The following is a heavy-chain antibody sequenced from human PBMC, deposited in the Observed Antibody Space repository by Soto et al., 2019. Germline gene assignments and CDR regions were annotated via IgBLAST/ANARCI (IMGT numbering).Heavy chain of an antibody. V-gene: IGHV1-3*01. D-gene: IGHD6-19*01. CDR3: ARDRARHSSGWGY. Sequence: QVQLVQSGAAVKKPRASVKVSCKASGYTFTSYAMHWVRQAPAQRLEWMGWINAGNGNTKYSQKFQGRVTITRDTSASTAYMELSSLRSEDTAVYYCARDRARHSSGWGYWGQGTLVTVSS. CDR2: INAGNGNT. CDR1: GYTFTSYA. J-gene: IGHJ4*02.